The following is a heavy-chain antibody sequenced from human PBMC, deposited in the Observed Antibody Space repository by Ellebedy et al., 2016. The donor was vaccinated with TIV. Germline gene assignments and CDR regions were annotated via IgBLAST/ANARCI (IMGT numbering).Heavy chain of an antibody. CDR1: GYTFRNNW. V-gene: IGHV5-51*01. CDR2: INPVTSDT. D-gene: IGHD2-15*01. CDR3: ARNFGSGGGCFDY. Sequence: GGSLRLXXKGFGYTFRNNWIAWVRQMPGKGLEWMGLINPVTSDTRYSPSFQGQVTISTDKSISTAYLQWSSLKASDTAMYYCARNFGSGGGCFDYWGQGTLVTVSS. J-gene: IGHJ4*02.